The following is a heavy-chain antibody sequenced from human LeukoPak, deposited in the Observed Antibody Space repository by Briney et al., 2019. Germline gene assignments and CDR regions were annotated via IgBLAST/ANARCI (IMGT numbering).Heavy chain of an antibody. CDR3: AIIPYHLPAY. Sequence: GGSVKFSCKASGYTFIAYYMHWVRQAPGQGLEWMGWINPNSGGTNSAQTLQGRVTMTRDTSISTPYMDLSSLRSEDTAVYFCAIIPYHLPAYWGQGTLATVPS. V-gene: IGHV1-2*02. J-gene: IGHJ4*02. D-gene: IGHD2-21*01. CDR2: INPNSGGT. CDR1: GYTFIAYY.